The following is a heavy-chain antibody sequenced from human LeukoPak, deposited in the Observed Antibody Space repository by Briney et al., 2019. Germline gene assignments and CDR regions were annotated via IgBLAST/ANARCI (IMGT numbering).Heavy chain of an antibody. D-gene: IGHD5-12*01. CDR1: GGSFSGYY. J-gene: IGHJ4*02. CDR2: INHSGST. CDR3: AREYSGYDYDPHFDY. Sequence: SETLSLTCAVYGGSFSGYYWSGIRQPPGKGLQWIGEINHSGSTNYNPSLKSRVTISVDTSKNQFSLKLSSVTAADTAVYYCAREYSGYDYDPHFDYWGQGTLVTVSS. V-gene: IGHV4-34*01.